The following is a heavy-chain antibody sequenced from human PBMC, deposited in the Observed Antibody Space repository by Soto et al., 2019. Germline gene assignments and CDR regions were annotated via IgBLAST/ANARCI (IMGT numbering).Heavy chain of an antibody. J-gene: IGHJ4*02. CDR3: ARGGYDGSGSPYPAY. D-gene: IGHD3-10*01. V-gene: IGHV4-59*01. CDR1: GGSMSEYF. CDR2: IYYLGST. Sequence: SETLSLTCSVSGGSMSEYFWSWIRQSPGKGLEWIGYIYYLGSTDYNPSLKSRVTISVDTSKRQFSLRLTSVTAADTAVYYCARGGYDGSGSPYPAYWGPGTQVTVSS.